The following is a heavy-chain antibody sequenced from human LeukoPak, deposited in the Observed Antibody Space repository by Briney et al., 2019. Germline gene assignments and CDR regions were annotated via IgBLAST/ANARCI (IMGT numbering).Heavy chain of an antibody. V-gene: IGHV4-59*01. J-gene: IGHJ4*02. CDR3: ARMGAIGGASANPDY. CDR2: IYYSGST. Sequence: SSETLSLTCTLSGGSFSSYYWSWIRQPPGKGLEWIGYIYYSGSTNYNPSLKSRVTISVDTSKNQFSLKLSSVTATDTAVYYCARMGAIGGASANPDYWGQGTLVTVSS. CDR1: GGSFSSYY. D-gene: IGHD2-21*01.